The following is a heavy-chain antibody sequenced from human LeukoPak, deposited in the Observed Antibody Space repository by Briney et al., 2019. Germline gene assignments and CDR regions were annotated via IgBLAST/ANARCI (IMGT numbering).Heavy chain of an antibody. D-gene: IGHD3-10*01. CDR1: GFTFSRYA. CDR3: AKRLYSGSALGVGEFDY. J-gene: IGHJ4*02. Sequence: GRSLTLSCAASGFTFSRYAMHWVRQAPGKGLEGVAFISFGGGKKYYADAVKGRFTISRDNSNNTLYLQMDSLRVEDTAVYYCAKRLYSGSALGVGEFDYWGQGTLVTVSS. V-gene: IGHV3-30*18. CDR2: ISFGGGKK.